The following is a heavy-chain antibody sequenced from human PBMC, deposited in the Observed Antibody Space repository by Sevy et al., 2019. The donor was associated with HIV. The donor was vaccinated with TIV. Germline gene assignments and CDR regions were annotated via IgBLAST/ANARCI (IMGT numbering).Heavy chain of an antibody. V-gene: IGHV3-15*01. CDR3: TSRRLFYGDYGVGWFDP. Sequence: GGSLRLSCAASGFTFSYAWMSWVRQAPGKGLEWVGRIKRKTDGGTTDYAAPVKGRFTISRDDSKNTLYLQMNSLKTEDTAVYDCTSRRLFYGDYGVGWFDPWGQGTLVTVSS. J-gene: IGHJ5*02. CDR2: IKRKTDGGTT. CDR1: GFTFSYAW. D-gene: IGHD4-17*01.